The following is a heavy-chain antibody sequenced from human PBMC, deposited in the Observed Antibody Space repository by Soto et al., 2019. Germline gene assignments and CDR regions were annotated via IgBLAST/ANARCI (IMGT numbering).Heavy chain of an antibody. CDR3: ARVRVGATYYFEN. Sequence: GGSLRLSCAASGFTFSSYEMNWVRQAPGRGLEGISYSSGRATDTRYADSVNARFTISIDNVNKSVFLQMNSLTAEDAAVYYCARVRVGATYYFENWGHGTMVTVSS. V-gene: IGHV3-48*03. CDR2: SSGRATDT. D-gene: IGHD1-26*01. CDR1: GFTFSSYE. J-gene: IGHJ4*01.